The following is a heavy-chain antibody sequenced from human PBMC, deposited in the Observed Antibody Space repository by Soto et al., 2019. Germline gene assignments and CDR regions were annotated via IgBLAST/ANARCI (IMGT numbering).Heavy chain of an antibody. Sequence: QGQLVESGGGVVQPGRSLRLSCAASGFTFTSHAMHWVRQTPGKGLEWVAAISYDGSNTDYGDSVKGRFTISRDNSKSTLSLQMNSLRPEDTGVYYCAKDAGSTEYFFASWGQGTLVSVSS. V-gene: IGHV3-30*18. CDR2: ISYDGSNT. J-gene: IGHJ4*02. CDR3: AKDAGSTEYFFAS. CDR1: GFTFTSHA.